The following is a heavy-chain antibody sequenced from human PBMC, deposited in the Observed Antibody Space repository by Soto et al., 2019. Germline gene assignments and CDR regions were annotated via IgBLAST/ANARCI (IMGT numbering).Heavy chain of an antibody. CDR3: ARDPGNYDYVWGSYRPSYAFDI. CDR2: IYSGGST. J-gene: IGHJ3*02. D-gene: IGHD3-16*02. Sequence: GGSLRLSCAASGFTVSSNYMSWVRQAPGKGLEWASVIYSGGSTYYADSVKGRFTISRDNSKNTLYLQMNSLRAEDTAVYYCARDPGNYDYVWGSYRPSYAFDIWGQGTMVTVSS. CDR1: GFTVSSNY. V-gene: IGHV3-53*01.